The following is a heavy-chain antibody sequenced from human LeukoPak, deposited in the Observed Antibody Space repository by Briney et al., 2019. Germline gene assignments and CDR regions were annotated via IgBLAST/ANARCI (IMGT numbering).Heavy chain of an antibody. Sequence: SGTLYLTCAVSGGSILTTNWWSWVRQPPGKGLEWIGEVNLSGASNYNPSLKSRVNMSIDKSKNQLSLELTSVTAADTAIYYCTRESAASSPFGFWGQGTLVTVSS. D-gene: IGHD6-25*01. V-gene: IGHV4-4*02. CDR2: VNLSGAS. CDR3: TRESAASSPFGF. J-gene: IGHJ4*02. CDR1: GGSILTTNW.